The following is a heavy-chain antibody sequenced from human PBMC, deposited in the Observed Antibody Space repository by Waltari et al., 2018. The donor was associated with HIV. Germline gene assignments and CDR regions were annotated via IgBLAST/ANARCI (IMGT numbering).Heavy chain of an antibody. D-gene: IGHD6-19*01. J-gene: IGHJ4*02. Sequence: EVQLVASGGCLVQPGGSLKLSCAASGFTFIGSTMHWVRQASGKGLEWVGRIRTKANSYATAYAASVKGRFIISRDDSKNTAYLQMNNLKTEDTAVYYCTRLVAAVAGTGYWGQGTLVTVSS. CDR1: GFTFIGST. V-gene: IGHV3-73*01. CDR2: IRTKANSYAT. CDR3: TRLVAAVAGTGY.